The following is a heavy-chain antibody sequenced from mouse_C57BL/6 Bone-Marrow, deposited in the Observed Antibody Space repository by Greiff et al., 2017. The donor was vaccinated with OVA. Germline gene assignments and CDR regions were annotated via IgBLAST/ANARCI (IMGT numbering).Heavy chain of an antibody. CDR3: ANYYGSRSYYFDY. Sequence: EVKLQQSGPELVKPGASVKISCKASGYTFTDYYMNWVKQSHGKSLEWIGDINPNNGGTSYNQKFKGKATLTVDKSSSTAYMELRSLTSEDSAVYYCANYYGSRSYYFDYWGQGTTLTVSS. V-gene: IGHV1-26*01. D-gene: IGHD1-1*01. J-gene: IGHJ2*01. CDR2: INPNNGGT. CDR1: GYTFTDYY.